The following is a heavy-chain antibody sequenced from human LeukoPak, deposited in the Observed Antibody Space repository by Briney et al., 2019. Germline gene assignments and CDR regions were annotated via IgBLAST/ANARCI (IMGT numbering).Heavy chain of an antibody. Sequence: GGSLRLSCAASGFTFSSYEMNWVRQAPGKGLEWVSSISSSSSYIYYADSVKGRFTISRDNAKNSLYLQMNSLRAEDTAVYYCARGGVGGSGSLGDWGQGTLVTVSS. V-gene: IGHV3-21*01. CDR1: GFTFSSYE. CDR2: ISSSSSYI. CDR3: ARGGVGGSGSLGD. D-gene: IGHD3-10*01. J-gene: IGHJ4*02.